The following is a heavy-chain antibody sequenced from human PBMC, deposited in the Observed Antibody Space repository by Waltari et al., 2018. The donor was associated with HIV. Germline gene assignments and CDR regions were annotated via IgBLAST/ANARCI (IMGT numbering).Heavy chain of an antibody. D-gene: IGHD5-18*01. CDR1: GGSISSYY. J-gene: IGHJ4*02. V-gene: IGHV4-59*01. CDR3: ARFIKGEYSYGSYYFDY. Sequence: QVQLQESGPGLVKPSETLSLTCTVSGGSISSYYWSWIRQPPGKGLEWIGYIYYSGSTNYNPSLKSRVTISVDTSKNQFSLKLSSVTAADTAVYYCARFIKGEYSYGSYYFDYWGQGTLVTVSS. CDR2: IYYSGST.